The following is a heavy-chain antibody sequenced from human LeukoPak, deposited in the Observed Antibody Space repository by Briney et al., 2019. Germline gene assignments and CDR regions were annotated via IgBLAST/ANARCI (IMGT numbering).Heavy chain of an antibody. Sequence: ASVKVSCKASGYTFTSYYMHWVRQAPGQGLEWMGWINPNSGGTNYAQKFQGRVTMTRDTSISTAYMELSRLRSDDTAVYYCASAIVVVPAALCWGQGTLVTVSS. J-gene: IGHJ4*02. CDR2: INPNSGGT. V-gene: IGHV1-2*02. CDR3: ASAIVVVPAALC. D-gene: IGHD2-2*01. CDR1: GYTFTSYY.